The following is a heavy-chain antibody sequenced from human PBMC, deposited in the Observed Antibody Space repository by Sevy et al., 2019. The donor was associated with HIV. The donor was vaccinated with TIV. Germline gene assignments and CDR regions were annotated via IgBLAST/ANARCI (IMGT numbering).Heavy chain of an antibody. Sequence: GGSLRLSCVVSGLTFSNYWMSWVRQAPGKGLEWGANINQNGSEVYSVDSVKGRFTYYIDNAKNSVNLKMNSLSAEVTAGYYCAINSDYGMDDWGQGTTVTVSS. CDR2: INQNGSEV. CDR1: GLTFSNYW. D-gene: IGHD5-18*01. V-gene: IGHV3-7*03. J-gene: IGHJ6*02. CDR3: AINSDYGMDD.